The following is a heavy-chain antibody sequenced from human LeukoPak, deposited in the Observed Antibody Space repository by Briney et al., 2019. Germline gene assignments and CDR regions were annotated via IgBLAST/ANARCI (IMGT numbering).Heavy chain of an antibody. J-gene: IGHJ4*02. D-gene: IGHD1-26*01. Sequence: GGSLRLSCAASGFTFSSYAMSWVRQAPGKGLEWVSAISGSGGSTYYADSVKGRFTISRDNSKNTLYLQMNSLRAEDTAVYYCAKESPPLIVGAMYYFDYWGQGTLVTVSS. CDR1: GFTFSSYA. CDR3: AKESPPLIVGAMYYFDY. CDR2: ISGSGGST. V-gene: IGHV3-23*01.